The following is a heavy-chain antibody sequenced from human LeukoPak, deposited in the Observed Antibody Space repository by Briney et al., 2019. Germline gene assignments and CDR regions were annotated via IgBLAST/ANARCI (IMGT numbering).Heavy chain of an antibody. Sequence: PSETLSLTCAVYGGSFSGYYWSWIRQPPGKGLEWIGEINHSGSTNYNPSLKSRVTISVDTSKNQFSLKLSSVTAADTAVYYCASGGHDAFDIWGQGTMVTVSS. CDR3: ASGGHDAFDI. J-gene: IGHJ3*02. CDR1: GGSFSGYY. CDR2: INHSGST. V-gene: IGHV4-34*09. D-gene: IGHD3-16*01.